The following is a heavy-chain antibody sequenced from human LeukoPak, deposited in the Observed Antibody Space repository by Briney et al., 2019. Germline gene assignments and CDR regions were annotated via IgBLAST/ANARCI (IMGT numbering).Heavy chain of an antibody. Sequence: PGGSLRLSCAASGFTFSSYSMNWVRQAPGKGLEWVSYISSSSSTIYYADSVKGRFTISRDNAKNSLYLQMNSLRAEDTAVYYCAKDLGRGYYYSCFDYWGQGTLVTVSS. V-gene: IGHV3-48*01. J-gene: IGHJ4*02. CDR2: ISSSSSTI. CDR3: AKDLGRGYYYSCFDY. CDR1: GFTFSSYS. D-gene: IGHD3-22*01.